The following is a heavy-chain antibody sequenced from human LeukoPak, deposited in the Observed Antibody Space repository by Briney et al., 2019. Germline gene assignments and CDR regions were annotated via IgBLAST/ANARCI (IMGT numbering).Heavy chain of an antibody. Sequence: SETLSLTCTVSGGSLSSYYWSWIRQPPGKGLEWIGYIYSSGSTNYNPSLKSRVTLSVDTSKNQFSLKLSSVTAADTAVYYCARDDRAVAGIDYWGQGTLVTVSS. V-gene: IGHV4-59*12. J-gene: IGHJ4*02. CDR1: GGSLSSYY. CDR2: IYSSGST. D-gene: IGHD6-19*01. CDR3: ARDDRAVAGIDY.